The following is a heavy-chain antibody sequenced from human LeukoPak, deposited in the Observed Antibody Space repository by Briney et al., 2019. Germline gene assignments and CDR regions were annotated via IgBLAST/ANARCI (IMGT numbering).Heavy chain of an antibody. CDR1: GYTFTSYG. J-gene: IGHJ4*02. CDR2: ISAYNGNT. V-gene: IGHV1-18*01. D-gene: IGHD3-9*01. Sequence: GASVEVSCKASGYTFTSYGVSWVRQAPGQGLEWMGWISAYNGNTNYAQKFQGRVTVTTDTSTSTAYMELRSLRSDDTAVYYCARDQHDILTGSPMTFVYWGQGTLVTVSS. CDR3: ARDQHDILTGSPMTFVY.